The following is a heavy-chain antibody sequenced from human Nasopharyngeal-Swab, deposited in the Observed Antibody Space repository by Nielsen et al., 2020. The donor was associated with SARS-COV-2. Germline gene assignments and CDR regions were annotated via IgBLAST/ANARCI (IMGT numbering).Heavy chain of an antibody. Sequence: ASVKVSCKASGGTFSSYAISWVRQAPGQGLEWMGRINPNSGGTNYAQKFQGRVTMTRDTSISTAYMELSRLRSDDTAVYYCAREGYSFDYWGQGTLVTVSS. J-gene: IGHJ4*02. CDR2: INPNSGGT. CDR1: GGTFSSYA. CDR3: AREGYSFDY. V-gene: IGHV1-2*06. D-gene: IGHD5-18*01.